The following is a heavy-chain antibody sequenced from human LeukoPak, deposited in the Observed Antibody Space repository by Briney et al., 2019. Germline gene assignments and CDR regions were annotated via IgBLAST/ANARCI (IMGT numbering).Heavy chain of an antibody. Sequence: MPGGSLRLSCAASGFTFSSYSMNWVRQAPGKGLEWVSSISPKSDFIYYSDSVRGRFTISRDNAENSLYLQMNSLRAEDTAVYYCARADCSSSTCYLRRSWFDPWGQGTLVTVSS. CDR1: GFTFSSYS. CDR2: ISPKSDFI. D-gene: IGHD2-2*01. V-gene: IGHV3-21*01. CDR3: ARADCSSSTCYLRRSWFDP. J-gene: IGHJ5*02.